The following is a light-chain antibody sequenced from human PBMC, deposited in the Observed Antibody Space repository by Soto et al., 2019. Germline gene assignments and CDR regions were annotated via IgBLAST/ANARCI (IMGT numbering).Light chain of an antibody. CDR3: AAWDDSLNGVV. CDR1: SSNIGSYT. Sequence: QSVLTQPPSASGTPGQRVTISCSGSSSNIGSYTVNWYQHLPGTAPKVLIYSNNQRPSGVPDRLSGSKSGTSASLAISGLQSEDEADYYCAAWDDSLNGVVFGGGTKLTVL. CDR2: SNN. V-gene: IGLV1-44*01. J-gene: IGLJ2*01.